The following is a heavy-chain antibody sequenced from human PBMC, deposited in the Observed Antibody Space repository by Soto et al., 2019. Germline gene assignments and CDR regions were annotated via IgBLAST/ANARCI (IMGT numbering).Heavy chain of an antibody. CDR2: INHSGSA. Sequence: SETLSLTCAVYGGSFSGYYWRWIRQPPGKGLEWIGEINHSGSANYNPSLKSRVTISVDTSKNQFSLKLRSVTAADTAVYYCASVMANYYYYGLDVWAQGATVTVSS. V-gene: IGHV4-34*01. J-gene: IGHJ6*02. CDR1: GGSFSGYY. CDR3: ASVMANYYYYGLDV. D-gene: IGHD2-8*01.